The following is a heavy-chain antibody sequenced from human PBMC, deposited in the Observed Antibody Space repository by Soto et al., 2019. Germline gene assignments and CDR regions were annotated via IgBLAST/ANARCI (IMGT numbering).Heavy chain of an antibody. V-gene: IGHV3-53*02. D-gene: IGHD3-22*01. CDR1: GFTVSSNY. J-gene: IGHJ3*02. CDR2: IYSGGST. CDR3: AVEKGDSRDAFDI. Sequence: EVQLVETGGGLIQPGGSLRLSCAASGFTVSSNYMSWVRQAPGKGLEWVSVIYSGGSTYYADSVKGRFTISRDNSKHTLYLQMNSLRAEDTAVYYCAVEKGDSRDAFDIWGQGTMVTVSS.